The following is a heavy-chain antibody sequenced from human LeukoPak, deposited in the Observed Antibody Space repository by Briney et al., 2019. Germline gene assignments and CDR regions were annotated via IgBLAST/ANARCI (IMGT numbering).Heavy chain of an antibody. V-gene: IGHV1-69*05. Sequence: VASVRVSCKASGGTFSSYAISWVRQAPGQGLEWMGRIIPIFGIANYAQKFQGRVTITTDESTSTAYMELSSLRSEDTAVYYCARGYGDYGYWGQGTLVTVSS. CDR2: IIPIFGIA. J-gene: IGHJ4*02. CDR1: GGTFSSYA. D-gene: IGHD4-17*01. CDR3: ARGYGDYGY.